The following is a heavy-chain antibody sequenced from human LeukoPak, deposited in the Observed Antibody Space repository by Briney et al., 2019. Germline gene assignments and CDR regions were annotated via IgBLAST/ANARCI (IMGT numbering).Heavy chain of an antibody. CDR3: ARLPPMVRGYDWFDP. D-gene: IGHD3-10*01. V-gene: IGHV5-10-1*01. CDR1: GYRFTSYW. CDR2: IDPSDSYT. Sequence: GGSLEISCKGSGYRFTSYWISWVRPMPGKGLEWMGRIDPSDSYTNYSASFQGHVTISADKSISTAYLQWSSLKASDTAMYYCARLPPMVRGYDWFDPWGQGTLVTVSS. J-gene: IGHJ5*02.